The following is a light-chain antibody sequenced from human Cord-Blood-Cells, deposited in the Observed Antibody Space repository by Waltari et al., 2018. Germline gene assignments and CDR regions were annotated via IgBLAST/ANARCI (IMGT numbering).Light chain of an antibody. CDR3: QQYYSTPYS. J-gene: IGKJ2*03. Sequence: DIVMTQSPDSLAVSLGERATINCKSSQSVLYSSNNKNYLAWYQQKPGQPPKLLIYWASTRESGVPDRVSGSGSGTDFTLTIRSLQAEDVAVYYCQQYYSTPYSFGQGTKLVIK. CDR2: WAS. V-gene: IGKV4-1*01. CDR1: QSVLYSSNNKNY.